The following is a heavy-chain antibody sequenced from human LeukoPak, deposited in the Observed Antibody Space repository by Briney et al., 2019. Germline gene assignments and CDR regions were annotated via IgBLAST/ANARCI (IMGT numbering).Heavy chain of an antibody. Sequence: GESLKTSCKGSGYSFTTYWIIWVRQMPGKGLEWMGTIYPDDSDTRYSPSFQGQVTISADKSITTAYLQWNNLMPSDTAMYYCARGGGYCNSTSCYSWGDYWGQGSLVIVSS. J-gene: IGHJ4*02. CDR1: GYSFTTYW. CDR3: ARGGGYCNSTSCYSWGDY. CDR2: IYPDDSDT. V-gene: IGHV5-51*01. D-gene: IGHD2-2*01.